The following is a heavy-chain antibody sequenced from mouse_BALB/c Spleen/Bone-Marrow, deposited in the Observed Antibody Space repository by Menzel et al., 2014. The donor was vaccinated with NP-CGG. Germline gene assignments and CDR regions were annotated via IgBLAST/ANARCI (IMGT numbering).Heavy chain of an antibody. CDR3: ARRGNWGYAMDY. Sequence: QVQLQQSGPELVKPGASVKISCEASGYSFTSYYIHWVKQRPGQGLEWIGWIFPGSGNVKYNEKFKGEATLTADTSSSTAYTRLSSLTSEDSAVYFCARRGNWGYAMDYWGQGTSVTVSS. J-gene: IGHJ4*01. V-gene: IGHV1-66*01. D-gene: IGHD2-1*01. CDR2: IFPGSGNV. CDR1: GYSFTSYY.